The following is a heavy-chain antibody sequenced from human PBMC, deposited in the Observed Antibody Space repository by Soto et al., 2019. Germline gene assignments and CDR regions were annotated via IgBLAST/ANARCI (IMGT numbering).Heavy chain of an antibody. V-gene: IGHV1-2*04. CDR2: INPNSGGT. Sequence: ASVKVSCKASGYTFTGYYMHWVRQAPGQGLEWMGWINPNSGGTNYAQKFQGWVTMTRDTSISTAYMELSRLRSDDTAVYYCARGGSEYYYYYYGMHAWGQGTTVTAP. D-gene: IGHD3-10*01. J-gene: IGHJ6*02. CDR3: ARGGSEYYYYYYGMHA. CDR1: GYTFTGYY.